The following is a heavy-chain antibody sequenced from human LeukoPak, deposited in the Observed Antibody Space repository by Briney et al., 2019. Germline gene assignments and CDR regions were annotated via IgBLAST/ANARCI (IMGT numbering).Heavy chain of an antibody. J-gene: IGHJ4*02. CDR3: ARGPPMVRDY. D-gene: IGHD3-10*01. CDR1: GGSISSYY. CDR2: IYYSGST. V-gene: IGHV4-59*01. Sequence: SETLSLTCTVSGGSISSYYWSWIRQPPGKGLEWIGYIYYSGSTNYNPSLKSRVTISVDASKNQFSLKLSSVTAADTAVYYCARGPPMVRDYWGQGTLVTVSS.